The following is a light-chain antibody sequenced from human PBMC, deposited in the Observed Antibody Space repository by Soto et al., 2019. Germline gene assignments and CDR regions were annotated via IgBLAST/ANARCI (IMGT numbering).Light chain of an antibody. V-gene: IGKV1-5*01. CDR1: QNINAW. CDR3: QQYKSYST. CDR2: DAS. J-gene: IGKJ1*01. Sequence: DIQMTQSPSTLSASLGDRVTITCRASQNINAWLAWYQQKPGKAPKLLIYDASSLESGVPSRFSGSGSGTEFTLSISSLHPDDFATYYCQQYKSYSTFGQGTKVDI.